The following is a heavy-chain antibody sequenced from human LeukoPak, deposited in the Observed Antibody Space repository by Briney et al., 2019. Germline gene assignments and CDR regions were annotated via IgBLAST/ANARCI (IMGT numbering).Heavy chain of an antibody. CDR2: ISYDGSNK. D-gene: IGHD5-12*01. J-gene: IGHJ4*02. CDR3: AKDRMYSAYELSDY. CDR1: GFTFSSYG. Sequence: PGGSLRLSCAASGFTFSSYGMHWVRQAPGKGLEWVAIISYDGSNKYYADSVKGRFTISRDNSKNTLYLQMNSLRAEDTAVYYCAKDRMYSAYELSDYWGQGTLVTVSS. V-gene: IGHV3-30*18.